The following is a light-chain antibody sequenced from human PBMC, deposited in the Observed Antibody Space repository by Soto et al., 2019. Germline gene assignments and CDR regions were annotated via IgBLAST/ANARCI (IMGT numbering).Light chain of an antibody. CDR1: QSVSSY. CDR2: DAS. V-gene: IGKV3-15*01. CDR3: QQNKDWPGT. J-gene: IGKJ1*01. Sequence: DIVLTQSPATLSVSPGERVTLSCRASQSVSSYLAWYQQKPGQAPRLLIYDASSRATGIPVRFSGSGSGTEFTLTISSLQSEDFGVYYCQQNKDWPGTFGQGTKVDIK.